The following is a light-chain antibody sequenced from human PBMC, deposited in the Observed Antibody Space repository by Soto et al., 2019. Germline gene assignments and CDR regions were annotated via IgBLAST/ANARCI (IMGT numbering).Light chain of an antibody. J-gene: IGLJ1*01. CDR1: SSVVGGYNY. CDR2: EVS. V-gene: IGLV2-8*01. Sequence: QSALTQPPSASGSPGQSVTISCTGTSSVVGGYNYVSWYQQHPGKAPKLMIYEVSERPSGVPDRFSGSKSSNTASLTVSGLQAEDEADYYCSSYAASNTFVSGNGTKVT. CDR3: SSYAASNTFV.